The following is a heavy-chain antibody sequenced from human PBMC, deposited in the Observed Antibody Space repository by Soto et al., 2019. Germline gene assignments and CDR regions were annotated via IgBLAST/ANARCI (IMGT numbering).Heavy chain of an antibody. J-gene: IGHJ6*02. CDR2: IIPMFGSA. Sequence: VSFPSSGCPFSSYAISWVRQAPGQGLEWMGGIIPMFGSARYAQKFQGRVAITADGSTSTAYMDLSSLRSEDTAVYYCARGTRDCRATSCYSPQGYFRHDMDVWGPGTTVTVS. D-gene: IGHD2-2*01. CDR3: ARGTRDCRATSCYSPQGYFRHDMDV. V-gene: IGHV1-69*01. CDR1: GCPFSSYA.